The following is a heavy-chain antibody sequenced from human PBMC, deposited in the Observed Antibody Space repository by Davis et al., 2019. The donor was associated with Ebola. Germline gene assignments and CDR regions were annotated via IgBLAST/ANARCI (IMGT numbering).Heavy chain of an antibody. CDR2: IYPSDSDT. V-gene: IGHV5-51*01. D-gene: IGHD2-15*01. J-gene: IGHJ3*02. CDR1: GYSFTSNW. Sequence: GESLKISCKGYGYSFTSNWIVWVRQMPGKGLEWMGDIYPSDSDTRYSPSFQGQVTISADKSISTAYLQWSSLKASDTAMYYCARRVGYCSGGSCYSTYAFDIWGQGTMVTVSS. CDR3: ARRVGYCSGGSCYSTYAFDI.